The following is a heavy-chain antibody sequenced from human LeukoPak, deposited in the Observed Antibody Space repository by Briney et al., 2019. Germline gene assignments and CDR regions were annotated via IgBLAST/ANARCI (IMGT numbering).Heavy chain of an antibody. D-gene: IGHD3-9*01. CDR3: AKEARRFDILPYMDV. Sequence: PGGSLRLSCAASGFTFSSYGMHWVRQAPGKGLEWVAFIRYDGSNKYYADSVKGRFTISRDNSKNTLYLQMNSLRAEDTAVYYCAKEARRFDILPYMDVWGKGTTVTISS. V-gene: IGHV3-30*02. J-gene: IGHJ6*03. CDR1: GFTFSSYG. CDR2: IRYDGSNK.